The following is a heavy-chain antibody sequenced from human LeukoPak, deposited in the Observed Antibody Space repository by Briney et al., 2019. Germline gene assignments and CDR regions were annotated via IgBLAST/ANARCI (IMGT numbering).Heavy chain of an antibody. CDR3: ARDGGGNSGMDV. D-gene: IGHD4-23*01. CDR1: GFTFSRYW. V-gene: IGHV3-7*01. J-gene: IGHJ6*04. Sequence: AGGSLRLSCADSGFTFSRYWMSWVRQAPGKGLEWVANIKEDGSEKYYVDSVKGRFTISRDNAQNSLYQQMNSLRAEDTAVYYCARDGGGNSGMDVWGKGTTVTVSS. CDR2: IKEDGSEK.